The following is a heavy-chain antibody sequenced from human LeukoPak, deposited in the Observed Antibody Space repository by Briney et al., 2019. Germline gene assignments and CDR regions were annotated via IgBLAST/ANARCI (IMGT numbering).Heavy chain of an antibody. D-gene: IGHD1-26*01. CDR1: GFNFRSYS. CDR3: ARDSNGGRYYGAFDI. V-gene: IGHV3-21*01. Sequence: GGSLRLSCAASGFNFRSYSMNWVRQAPGKGLEWVSSISSSITYIYYADSVKGRFTISRDNAKNSLYLEMNSLRAEDTAVYYCARDSNGGRYYGAFDIWGQGTLVTVSS. CDR2: ISSSITYI. J-gene: IGHJ4*02.